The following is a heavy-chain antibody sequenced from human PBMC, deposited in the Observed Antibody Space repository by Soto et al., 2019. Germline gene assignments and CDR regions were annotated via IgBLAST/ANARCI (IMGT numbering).Heavy chain of an antibody. Sequence: QITLKESGPTLVKPTQTLTLTCTFSGFSLSTSGVGVGWIRQPPGKALEWLALIYWDDDKRYSPSLKSRLTNTKDTSKNQGVLTMTNMDPVDTATYYCAHRPSYCSGGSCYSGFDYWGQGTLVTVSS. CDR3: AHRPSYCSGGSCYSGFDY. V-gene: IGHV2-5*02. CDR1: GFSLSTSGVG. J-gene: IGHJ4*02. CDR2: IYWDDDK. D-gene: IGHD2-15*01.